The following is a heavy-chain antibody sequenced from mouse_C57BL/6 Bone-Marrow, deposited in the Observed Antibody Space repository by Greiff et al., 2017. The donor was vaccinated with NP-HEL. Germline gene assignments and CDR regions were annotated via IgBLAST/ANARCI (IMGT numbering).Heavy chain of an antibody. V-gene: IGHV1-50*01. CDR3: AADFPWFAY. CDR1: GYTFTSYW. J-gene: IGHJ3*01. Sequence: VQLQQPGAELVKPGASVKLSCKASGYTFTSYWMQWVKQRPGQGLEWIGEIDPSDSYTNYNQKFKGKATLTVDTSCSTASMQLSSLTSEDSAVYYCAADFPWFAYWGQGTLVTVSA. D-gene: IGHD2-4*01. CDR2: IDPSDSYT.